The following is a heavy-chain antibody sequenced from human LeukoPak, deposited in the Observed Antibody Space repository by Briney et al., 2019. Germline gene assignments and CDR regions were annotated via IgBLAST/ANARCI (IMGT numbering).Heavy chain of an antibody. Sequence: GGSLRLSCAASGFTFSSYSMSWVRQAPGKGLEWVSSSSSSSSYIYYADSVKGRFTISRDNAKNSLYLQMNSLRAEDTAVYYCARDLRVRGAPHYMDVWGKGTTVTVSS. D-gene: IGHD3-10*01. V-gene: IGHV3-21*01. CDR2: SSSSSSYI. J-gene: IGHJ6*03. CDR3: ARDLRVRGAPHYMDV. CDR1: GFTFSSYS.